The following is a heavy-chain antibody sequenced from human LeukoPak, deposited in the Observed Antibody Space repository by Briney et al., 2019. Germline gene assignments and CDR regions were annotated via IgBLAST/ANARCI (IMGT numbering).Heavy chain of an antibody. CDR2: INAASGVT. J-gene: IGHJ4*02. D-gene: IGHD3-3*01. Sequence: GASVNVSCKASGYTFTGYYIHWIRQAPGQGLEWMGGINAASGVTNYAQKFQDRVTMTRDASISTAYMDLSRLRSDDSAVYYCARGPRASLERLFRYFDYWGQGTLVTVSS. CDR3: ARGPRASLERLFRYFDY. V-gene: IGHV1-2*02. CDR1: GYTFTGYY.